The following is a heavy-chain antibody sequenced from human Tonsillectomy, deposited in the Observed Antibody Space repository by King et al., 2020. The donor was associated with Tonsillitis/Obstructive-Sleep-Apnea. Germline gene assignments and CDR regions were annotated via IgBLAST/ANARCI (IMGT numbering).Heavy chain of an antibody. CDR2: IYTGDRT. V-gene: IGHV3-53*01. J-gene: IGHJ4*02. D-gene: IGHD1-26*01. CDR3: AGDPTSITAWVY. Sequence: VQLVESGGGLIQPGGSLRLSCAASGFSVSYNYMSWVRQAPGKGLEWVSAIYTGDRTDYADSVKGRFTISRDDSQNTLFLQMNSLRVEDTDMYYCAGDPTSITAWVYWGQGTLVTVSS. CDR1: GFSVSYNY.